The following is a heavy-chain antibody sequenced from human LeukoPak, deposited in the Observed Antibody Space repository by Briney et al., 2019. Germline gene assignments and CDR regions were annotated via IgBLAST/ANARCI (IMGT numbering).Heavy chain of an antibody. V-gene: IGHV5-51*01. D-gene: IGHD4-17*01. CDR1: GYSFTNYW. Sequence: GESLQISCKDSGYSFTNYWIGWVRQMPGKGLEWMGIIHSVDSNTKYSPSFQGQVTISADKSISTAYLQWSGLKASDTAMYYCAGARHGDYRWDYWGQGTLVTVSS. CDR3: AGARHGDYRWDY. CDR2: IHSVDSNT. J-gene: IGHJ4*02.